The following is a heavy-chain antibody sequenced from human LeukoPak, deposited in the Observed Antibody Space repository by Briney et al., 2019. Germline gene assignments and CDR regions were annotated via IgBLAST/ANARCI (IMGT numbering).Heavy chain of an antibody. J-gene: IGHJ4*02. V-gene: IGHV3-30*03. CDR1: GFTVSSNY. CDR2: ISYDGSNK. Sequence: GGSLRLSCAASGFTVSSNYMSWVRQAPGKGLEWVAVISYDGSNKYYADSVKGRFTISRDNSKNTLYLQMNSLRAEDTAVYYCAREVVVPAAAYFDYWGQGTLVTVSS. CDR3: AREVVVPAAAYFDY. D-gene: IGHD2-2*01.